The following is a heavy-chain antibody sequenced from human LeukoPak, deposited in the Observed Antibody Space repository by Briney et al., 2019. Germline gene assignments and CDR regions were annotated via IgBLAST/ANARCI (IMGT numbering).Heavy chain of an antibody. V-gene: IGHV4-59*12. J-gene: IGHJ5*02. CDR1: GGSISSYY. CDR2: IYYSGST. CDR3: ARESLNCTNGVCYDAWFDP. D-gene: IGHD2-8*01. Sequence: SETLSLTCTVSGGSISSYYWSWIRQPPGKGLEWIGYIYYSGSTNYNPSLKSRVTISVDTSKNQFSLKLSSVTAADTAVYYCARESLNCTNGVCYDAWFDPWGQGTLVTVSS.